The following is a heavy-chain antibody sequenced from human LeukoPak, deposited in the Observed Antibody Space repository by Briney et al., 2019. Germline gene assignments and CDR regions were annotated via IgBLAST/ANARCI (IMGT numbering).Heavy chain of an antibody. J-gene: IGHJ4*02. CDR1: GFTFSYYA. V-gene: IGHV3-30*04. CDR2: ISYDGSNK. D-gene: IGHD4-17*01. CDR3: ADYGDYFDY. Sequence: GGSLRLSCAASGFTFSYYAMHWVRQAPGKGLEWVAVISYDGSNKYYADSVKGRFTISRDNSKNTLYLQMNSLRAEDTAVYYCADYGDYFDYWGQGTLVTVSS.